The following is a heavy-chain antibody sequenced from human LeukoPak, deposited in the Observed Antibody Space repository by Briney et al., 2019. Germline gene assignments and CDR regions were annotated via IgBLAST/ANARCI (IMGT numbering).Heavy chain of an antibody. CDR1: GGSFSGYY. CDR3: AREDSSGYY. V-gene: IGHV4-34*01. D-gene: IGHD3-22*01. CDR2: IYHSGST. Sequence: SETLSLTCAVYGGSFSGYYWSWIRQPPGKGLEWIGEIYHSGSTNYNPSLKSRVTISVDKSKNQFSLKLSSVTAADTAVYYCAREDSSGYYWGQGTLVTVSS. J-gene: IGHJ4*02.